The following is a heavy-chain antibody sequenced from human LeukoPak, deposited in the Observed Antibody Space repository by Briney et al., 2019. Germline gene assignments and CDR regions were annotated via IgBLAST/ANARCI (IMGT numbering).Heavy chain of an antibody. V-gene: IGHV4-39*01. Sequence: SETLSLTCTVSGGSISSSSYYWGWIRQPPGKGLEWIGSIYYSGSTYYNPSLKSRVTISVDTSKNQFSLKLSSVTAADTAVYYCARQSFGGTDLDYWGQGTLVTVSS. D-gene: IGHD3-10*01. CDR2: IYYSGST. CDR1: GGSISSSSYY. J-gene: IGHJ4*02. CDR3: ARQSFGGTDLDY.